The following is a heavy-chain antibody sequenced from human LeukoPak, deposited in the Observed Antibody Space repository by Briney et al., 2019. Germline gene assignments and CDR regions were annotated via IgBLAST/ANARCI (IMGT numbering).Heavy chain of an antibody. CDR3: AKDMGTMVRGGYAFDI. D-gene: IGHD3-10*01. V-gene: IGHV3-9*01. CDR1: GFTFDDYA. J-gene: IGHJ3*02. Sequence: GGSLRLSCAASGFTFDDYAMHWVRQAPGKGLEWVSGISWNSGSIGYADSVKGRFTISRDNAKNSLYLQMNSLRAEDTALYYRAKDMGTMVRGGYAFDIWGQGTMVTVSS. CDR2: ISWNSGSI.